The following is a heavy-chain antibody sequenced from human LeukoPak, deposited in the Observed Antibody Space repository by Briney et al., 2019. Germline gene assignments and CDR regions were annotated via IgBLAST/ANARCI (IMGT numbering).Heavy chain of an antibody. Sequence: PGGSLRLSCAASGFTFSIYGMQWFRQAPDKGLKWVAAISNDGSNKYYADSVKGRFTISRYNYKTTLYLQMNSLRAEDTAVYYCAKVDIVATIDAGRLVDYWGQGTLVTVSS. CDR2: ISNDGSNK. V-gene: IGHV3-30*18. CDR3: AKVDIVATIDAGRLVDY. D-gene: IGHD5-12*01. CDR1: GFTFSIYG. J-gene: IGHJ4*02.